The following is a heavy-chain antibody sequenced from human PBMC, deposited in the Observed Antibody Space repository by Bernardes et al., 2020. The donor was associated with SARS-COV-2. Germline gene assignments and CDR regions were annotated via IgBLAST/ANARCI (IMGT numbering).Heavy chain of an antibody. J-gene: IGHJ4*02. V-gene: IGHV3-23*01. CDR2: ISAIGGST. CDR1: GFTFSSSA. Sequence: GGSLRLSCAASGFTFSSSAMTWVRQGPGKGLEWVSAISAIGGSTYYADSVKGRFTISRDNSKNTLYLQMSSLRVEDTAVYYCARPGRPGAYYFDYWGQGTLVTVSS. D-gene: IGHD1-26*01. CDR3: ARPGRPGAYYFDY.